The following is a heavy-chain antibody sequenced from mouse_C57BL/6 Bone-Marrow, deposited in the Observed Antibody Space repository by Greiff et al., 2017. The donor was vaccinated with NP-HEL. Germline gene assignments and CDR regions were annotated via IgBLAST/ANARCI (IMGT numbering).Heavy chain of an antibody. J-gene: IGHJ4*01. V-gene: IGHV1-61*01. Sequence: QVQLQQPGAELVRPGSSLKLSCKASGFTFTSYWMDWVKQRPGQGLEWIGNIYPSDSETHYNQKFKDKATFTVDNSSSTAYMQLSSLTSEDSAVYYYAVVAPMSCAMDYWGQGTSVTVSS. CDR2: IYPSDSET. CDR3: AVVAPMSCAMDY. D-gene: IGHD1-1*01. CDR1: GFTFTSYW.